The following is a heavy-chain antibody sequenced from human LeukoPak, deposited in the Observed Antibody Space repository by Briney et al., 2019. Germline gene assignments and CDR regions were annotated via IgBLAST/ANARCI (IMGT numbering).Heavy chain of an antibody. J-gene: IGHJ4*02. CDR2: IIPIFGTA. D-gene: IGHD1-7*01. CDR1: GGTFSSYA. Sequence: SVKVSCKASGGTFSSYAISWVRQAPGQGLEWMGGIIPIFGTANYAQKFQGRVTITADESTSTAYMELSSLRSDDTAVYYCAREREWEVELRRVFDYWGQGTLVTVSS. V-gene: IGHV1-69*13. CDR3: AREREWEVELRRVFDY.